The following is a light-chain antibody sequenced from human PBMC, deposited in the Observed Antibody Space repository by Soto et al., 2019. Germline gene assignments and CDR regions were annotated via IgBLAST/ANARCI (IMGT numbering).Light chain of an antibody. J-gene: IGKJ2*02. CDR3: QQYSTYCT. V-gene: IGKV1-5*03. CDR2: KAS. CDR1: QSISSW. Sequence: DIQMTQSPSTLSASVGDRVTIICRASQSISSWLAWYQQKPGKAPKLLIYKASSLESGVPSRFSGSGSGTEFTLTISGLQPDDFATYYCQQYSTYCTFGQGTKLEI.